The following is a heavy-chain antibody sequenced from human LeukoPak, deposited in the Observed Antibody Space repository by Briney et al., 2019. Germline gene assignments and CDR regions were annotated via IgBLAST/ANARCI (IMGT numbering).Heavy chain of an antibody. CDR1: GYTFTGYY. CDR3: ARDDPRGWYYFDY. Sequence: ASVEVSCKASGYTFTGYYMHWVRQAPGQGLEWMGWINPNSGGTNYAQKFQGRVTMTRDTSISTAYMELSRLRSDDTAVYYCARDDPRGWYYFDYWGQGTLVTVSS. V-gene: IGHV1-2*02. D-gene: IGHD3-10*01. CDR2: INPNSGGT. J-gene: IGHJ4*02.